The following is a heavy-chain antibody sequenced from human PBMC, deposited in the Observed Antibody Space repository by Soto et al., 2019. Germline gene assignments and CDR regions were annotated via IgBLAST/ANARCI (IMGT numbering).Heavy chain of an antibody. D-gene: IGHD3-22*01. CDR3: ARGHLHGSFTGSMIVVNWFDP. CDR2: INHSGST. V-gene: IGHV4-34*01. J-gene: IGHJ5*02. Sequence: PSETLSLTCAVYGGSFSGYYWSWIRQPPGKGLEWIGEINHSGSTNYNPSLKSRVTISVDTSKNQFSLKLSSVTAADTAVYYCARGHLHGSFTGSMIVVNWFDPWGQGTLVTVSS. CDR1: GGSFSGYY.